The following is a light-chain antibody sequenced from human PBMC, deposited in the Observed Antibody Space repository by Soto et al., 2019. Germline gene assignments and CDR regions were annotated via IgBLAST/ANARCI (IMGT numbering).Light chain of an antibody. J-gene: IGKJ1*01. CDR1: QSVSSY. CDR3: QQRRYWPVT. CDR2: DAS. Sequence: EIVLTQSPAILSMSPGERATLSCRASQSVSSYFAWYQQKPGQAPRLLIYDASNRATGVPARFSVSGSGTDFTLTISRLEPEDFAVYYCQQRRYWPVTFGQGTKVEIK. V-gene: IGKV3-11*01.